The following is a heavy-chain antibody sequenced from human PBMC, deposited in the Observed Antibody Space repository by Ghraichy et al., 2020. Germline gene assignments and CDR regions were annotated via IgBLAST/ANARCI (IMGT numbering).Heavy chain of an antibody. Sequence: GGSLRLSCAASGFTYNKYWMSWVRQAPGKGLEWVANMNQDGSEKYYVDSVKGRFTISRDNAKNSLYLQMNSLRAEDTAVYYCAKADWGSVDRWGQGTLVTGSS. V-gene: IGHV3-7*03. CDR3: AKADWGSVDR. D-gene: IGHD3/OR15-3a*01. CDR2: MNQDGSEK. J-gene: IGHJ5*02. CDR1: GFTYNKYW.